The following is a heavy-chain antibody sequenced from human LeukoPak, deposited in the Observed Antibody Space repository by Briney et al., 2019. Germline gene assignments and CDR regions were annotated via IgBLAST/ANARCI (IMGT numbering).Heavy chain of an antibody. CDR1: GFTFGSSA. J-gene: IGHJ6*02. Sequence: GGSLRLSCAASGFTFGSSAMTWVRQAPGKGLAWVSAISGRGGGTYYADSVKGRFTISRDNSKNTLYLQMNSLRAEDTAVYYCAKFQSVSGSYSMDVWGQGTTVTVSS. CDR3: AKFQSVSGSYSMDV. D-gene: IGHD1-26*01. V-gene: IGHV3-23*01. CDR2: ISGRGGGT.